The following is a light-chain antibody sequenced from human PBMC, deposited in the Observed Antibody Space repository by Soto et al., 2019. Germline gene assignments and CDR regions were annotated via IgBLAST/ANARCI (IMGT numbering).Light chain of an antibody. CDR1: SSDVGGYNY. V-gene: IGLV2-14*01. CDR2: EVS. J-gene: IGLJ1*01. CDR3: ISYTSSRLYV. Sequence: QSVLTQPASVSGSPGQSITISCTGTSSDVGGYNYVSWYQQHPGKAPKVMIYEVSHRPSGVSNRFSGSKSGNTASLTISGLQAEDEADYYCISYTSSRLYVFGTGTKVTVL.